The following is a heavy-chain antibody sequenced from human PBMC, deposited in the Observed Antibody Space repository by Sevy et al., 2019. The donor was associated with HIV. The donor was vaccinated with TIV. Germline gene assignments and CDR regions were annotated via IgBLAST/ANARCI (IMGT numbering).Heavy chain of an antibody. CDR2: LKSDVYGGTV. V-gene: IGHV3-49*04. J-gene: IGHJ4*02. D-gene: IGHD6-13*01. Sequence: GGSLRLSYTASGFTFGDYCMSWVRQAPGKGLEWVAFLKSDVYGGTVDHAASVRGRFVISRDDSKTIAYLQMNDLKTEDTGVYYCTRWKAAQSIFDYWGKGALVTVSS. CDR3: TRWKAAQSIFDY. CDR1: GFTFGDYC.